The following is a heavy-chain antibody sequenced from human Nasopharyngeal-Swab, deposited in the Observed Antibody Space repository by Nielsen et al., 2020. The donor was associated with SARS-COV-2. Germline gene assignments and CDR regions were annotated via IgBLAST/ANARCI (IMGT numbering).Heavy chain of an antibody. CDR3: ARGCDTDCYRVDS. CDR2: ISASGRVT. V-gene: IGHV3-23*01. CDR1: GFTLSTSA. D-gene: IGHD2-21*02. Sequence: GGSLRLSCEASGFTLSTSAMIWVGQAPGKGLKWVSGISASGRVTYYADSVKGRLTIFRDNSRNTLSLQMNSLRAADTATYYCARGCDTDCYRVDSWGQGTLVTVSS. J-gene: IGHJ4*02.